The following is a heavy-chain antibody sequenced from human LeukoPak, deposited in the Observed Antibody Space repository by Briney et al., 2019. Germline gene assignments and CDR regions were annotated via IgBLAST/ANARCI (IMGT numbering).Heavy chain of an antibody. CDR1: GFTFSSYA. CDR3: ARSSRYSYGVGGYFDY. V-gene: IGHV3-64*01. Sequence: GGSLRLSCAASGFTFSSYAMHWVRQAPGKGLEYVSAISSNGGSTYYANSVKGRFTISRDNSKNTLYLQMGSLRAEDMAVYYCARSSRYSYGVGGYFDYWGQGTLVTVSS. D-gene: IGHD5-18*01. J-gene: IGHJ4*02. CDR2: ISSNGGST.